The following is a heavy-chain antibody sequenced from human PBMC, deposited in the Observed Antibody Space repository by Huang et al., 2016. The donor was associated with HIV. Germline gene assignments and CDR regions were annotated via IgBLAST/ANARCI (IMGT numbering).Heavy chain of an antibody. D-gene: IGHD3-10*01. CDR1: GYSFPGHF. CDR2: IDPTRGAI. Sequence: QVQLVQSGAEVKRPGASVKVSCKASGYSFPGHFIHGVRQAPGQGLEWRGRIDPTRGAINWASRFQGRVSMTRDKSIGTAYMELSGLRSDDTAVVFCAREAWASGVAHYFDYWGPGTLVTVSS. J-gene: IGHJ4*02. V-gene: IGHV1-2*06. CDR3: AREAWASGVAHYFDY.